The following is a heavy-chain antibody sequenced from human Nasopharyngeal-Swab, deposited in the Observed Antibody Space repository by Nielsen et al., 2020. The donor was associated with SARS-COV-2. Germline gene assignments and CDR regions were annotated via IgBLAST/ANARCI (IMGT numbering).Heavy chain of an antibody. CDR1: GLNFRSFG. D-gene: IGHD2-15*01. V-gene: IGHV1-18*01. CDR3: ARDLFGTPPVAAPDL. CDR2: ISGYNGNT. Sequence: ASVKVSCKASGLNFRSFGFTWVRQAPGQGLELLGWISGYNGNTQDARDFLRRVTLTTDTSTSTVYLELRSLTSDDTAVYYCARDLFGTPPVAAPDLWGQGTLVTVSS. J-gene: IGHJ4*02.